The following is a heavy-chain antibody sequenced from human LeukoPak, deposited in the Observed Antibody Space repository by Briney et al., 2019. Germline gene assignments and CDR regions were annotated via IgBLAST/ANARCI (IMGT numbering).Heavy chain of an antibody. CDR2: INSDGSST. Sequence: PGGSLRLSCAASGFTFSSYWMHWVRQTPGKGLVWVSRINSDGSSTSYADSVKGRFTISRDNSKNTLYLQMNSLRAEDTAVYYCVAGYCSGGTCYPFTSLWGQGTLVTVSS. D-gene: IGHD2-15*01. V-gene: IGHV3-74*01. J-gene: IGHJ4*02. CDR3: VAGYCSGGTCYPFTSL. CDR1: GFTFSSYW.